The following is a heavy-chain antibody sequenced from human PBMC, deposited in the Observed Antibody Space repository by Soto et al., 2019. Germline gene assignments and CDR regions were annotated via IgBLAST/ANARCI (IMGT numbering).Heavy chain of an antibody. D-gene: IGHD6-6*01. V-gene: IGHV4-34*01. CDR1: GGSFSGYY. Sequence: SETLSLTCAVYGGSFSGYYWSWIRQPPGKGLEWIGEINHSGSTNYNPSLKSRVTISVDTSKNQFSLKLSSVTAADTAVYYCARAARYPKSSSSNRHHYYYMDVWGKGTTVTVSS. CDR3: ARAARYPKSSSSNRHHYYYMDV. J-gene: IGHJ6*03. CDR2: INHSGST.